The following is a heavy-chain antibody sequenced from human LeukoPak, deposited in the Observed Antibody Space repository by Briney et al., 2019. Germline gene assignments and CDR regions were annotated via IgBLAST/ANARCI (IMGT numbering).Heavy chain of an antibody. J-gene: IGHJ4*02. CDR2: IYYAGTT. D-gene: IGHD3-22*01. CDR3: ARLGYYYDSSAKGAFDY. CDR1: GDSISSGSYY. V-gene: IGHV4-39*01. Sequence: SETLCLTCTVSGDSISSGSYYWGWIRQPPGKGLEWIASIYYAGTTYYNPSLKSRVTISVDTSKNQFSLKLTSVTAADTAVYYCARLGYYYDSSAKGAFDYWGQGTLVTVSS.